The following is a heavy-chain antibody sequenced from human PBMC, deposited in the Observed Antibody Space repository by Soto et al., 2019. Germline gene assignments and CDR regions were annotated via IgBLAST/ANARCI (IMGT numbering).Heavy chain of an antibody. V-gene: IGHV3-74*01. D-gene: IGHD3-16*02. CDR2: INSDGSSK. J-gene: IGHJ4*02. CDR3: ARGLRLGELSFLPPIVY. Sequence: PVGSLRLACAASGFTCSSYWIHWVRQAPGKWLVWVSRINSDGSSKSYAHSVKGRFTISRDNDKNTLYLQMNSLRAEDTAVYYCARGLRLGELSFLPPIVYWGQGTLVTVSS. CDR1: GFTCSSYW.